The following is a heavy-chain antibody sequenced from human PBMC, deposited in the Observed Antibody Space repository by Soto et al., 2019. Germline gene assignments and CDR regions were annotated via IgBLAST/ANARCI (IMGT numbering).Heavy chain of an antibody. J-gene: IGHJ6*02. CDR1: GFTLSNAW. CDR3: TTGQWQYYYYGMDV. D-gene: IGHD6-19*01. CDR2: TKSKTDGGTT. Sequence: PGGSLRLSCAASGFTLSNAWMSWVRQGPGKGLEWVGRTKSKTDGGTTDYAAPVKGRFTIPRDDSKNTLYLQMNSLKTEDTAVYYCTTGQWQYYYYGMDVWGQGTTVTVSS. V-gene: IGHV3-15*01.